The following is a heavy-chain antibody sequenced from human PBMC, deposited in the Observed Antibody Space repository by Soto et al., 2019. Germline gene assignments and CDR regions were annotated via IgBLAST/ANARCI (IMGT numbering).Heavy chain of an antibody. J-gene: IGHJ3*02. Sequence: QVQLQESGPGLVKPSETLSLTCSVSGDSLNSYYWSWIRQSPGKGLEWLGYIYYSGDTKYNPSHLGSISSSVDTTENQFSLRPSSVTAANTAVYFCARDRTKLWKNDAFDMWGQGTMVTVSS. D-gene: IGHD1-1*01. V-gene: IGHV4-59*01. CDR1: GDSLNSYY. CDR3: ARDRTKLWKNDAFDM. CDR2: IYYSGDT.